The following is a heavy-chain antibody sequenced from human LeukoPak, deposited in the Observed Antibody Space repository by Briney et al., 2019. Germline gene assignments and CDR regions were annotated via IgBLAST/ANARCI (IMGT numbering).Heavy chain of an antibody. J-gene: IGHJ3*02. CDR1: GYTFTSYG. CDR3: ARVSRYSYGFGYAFDI. D-gene: IGHD5-18*01. CDR2: ISAYNGNT. V-gene: IGHV1-18*01. Sequence: ASVKVACKASGYTFTSYGISWVRQAPGQGREWMGWISAYNGNTNYAQKLQGRVTMTTDTSTSTAYMELRSLRSDDTAVYYCARVSRYSYGFGYAFDIWGQGTMVTVSS.